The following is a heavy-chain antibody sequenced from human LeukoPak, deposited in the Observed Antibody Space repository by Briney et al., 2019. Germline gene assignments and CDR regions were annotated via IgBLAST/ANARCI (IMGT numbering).Heavy chain of an antibody. CDR2: ISSSSSYI. J-gene: IGHJ5*02. CDR1: GFTFGSYS. V-gene: IGHV3-21*01. CDR3: ARAPARYCSSTSCYGFDP. Sequence: AGGSLRLSCAASGFTFGSYSMNWVRQAPGKGLEWVSSISSSSSYIYYADSVKGRFTISRDNAKNSLYLQMNSLRAEDTAVYYCARAPARYCSSTSCYGFDPWGQGTLVTVSS. D-gene: IGHD2-2*01.